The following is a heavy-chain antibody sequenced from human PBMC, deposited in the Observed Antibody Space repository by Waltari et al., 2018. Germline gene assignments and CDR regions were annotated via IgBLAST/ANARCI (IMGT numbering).Heavy chain of an antibody. CDR2: INPNSGGT. V-gene: IGHV1-2*06. J-gene: IGHJ6*02. CDR3: ARSPVLLWFRDYGMDV. Sequence: QVQLVKSGAEVKKPGASVKVSCKASGYTFTGYYMHWVRQAPGQGLEWMGRINPNSGGTNYAQKFQGRVTMTRDTSISTAYMELSRLRSDDTAVYYCARSPVLLWFRDYGMDVWGQGTTVTVSS. D-gene: IGHD3-10*01. CDR1: GYTFTGYY.